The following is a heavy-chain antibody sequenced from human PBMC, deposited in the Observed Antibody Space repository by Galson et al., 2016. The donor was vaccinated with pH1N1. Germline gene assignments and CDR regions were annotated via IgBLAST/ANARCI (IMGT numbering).Heavy chain of an antibody. CDR3: ARDVAPPGHYAMDV. CDR2: INPYSGDP. CDR1: GYTFTFTGYF. J-gene: IGHJ6*02. V-gene: IGHV1-2*06. Sequence: SVKVSCKASGYTFTFTGYFIHWVRQAPGQGLEFEWMGRINPYSGDPDFAQNFQGRVTMTRDTSIGTADMEVSRLTSDDTAIYYCARDVAPPGHYAMDVWGQGTTVTVSS.